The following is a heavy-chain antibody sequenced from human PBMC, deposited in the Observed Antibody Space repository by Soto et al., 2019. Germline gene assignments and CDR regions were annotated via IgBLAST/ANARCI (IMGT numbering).Heavy chain of an antibody. J-gene: IGHJ4*02. CDR1: GYTFTSYD. V-gene: IGHV1-8*01. Sequence: ASVKVSGKASGYTFTSYDINWVRQATGQGLEWMGWMNPNSGNTGYAQKFQGRVTMTRNTSIGTAYMELSSLRSEDTAVYYCARGADDYGDYEEGSADYWGQGTLVTVS. CDR2: MNPNSGNT. CDR3: ARGADDYGDYEEGSADY. D-gene: IGHD4-17*01.